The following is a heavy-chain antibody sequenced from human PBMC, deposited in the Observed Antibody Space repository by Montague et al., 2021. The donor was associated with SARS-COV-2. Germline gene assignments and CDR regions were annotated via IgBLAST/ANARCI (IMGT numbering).Heavy chain of an antibody. CDR2: IFYRGGT. CDR1: GXSISSGGYY. V-gene: IGHV4-31*03. Sequence: TLSLTCTVSGXSISSGGYYWSWVRQPPGKGLDWIGYIFYRGGTYYNPSLKSRVSMSVDTSKIQFSLNLTSVTAADTAVYYCARANYYVMTSEAYAMDVWGQGTTVTVSS. CDR3: ARANYYVMTSEAYAMDV. D-gene: IGHD3-16*01. J-gene: IGHJ6*02.